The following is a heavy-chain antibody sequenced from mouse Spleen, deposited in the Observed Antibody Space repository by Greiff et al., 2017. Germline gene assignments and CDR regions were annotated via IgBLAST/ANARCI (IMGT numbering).Heavy chain of an antibody. CDR1: GYTFTSYW. CDR2: IDPSDSET. CDR3: AAYYRYGPDY. D-gene: IGHD2-14*01. Sequence: QVQLQQPGAELVRSGSSVKLSCKASGYTFTSYWMHWVKQRPIQGLEWIGNIDPSDSETHYNQKFKDKATLTVDKSSSTAYMQLSSLTSEDSAVYYCAAYYRYGPDYWGQGTTLTVSS. V-gene: IGHV1-52*01. J-gene: IGHJ2*01.